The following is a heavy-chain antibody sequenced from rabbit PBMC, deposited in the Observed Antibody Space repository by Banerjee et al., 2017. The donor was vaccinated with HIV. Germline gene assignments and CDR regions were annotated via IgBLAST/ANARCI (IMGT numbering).Heavy chain of an antibody. CDR2: INTSSGNT. J-gene: IGHJ4*01. V-gene: IGHV1S45*01. Sequence: QEQLVESGGGLVQPGGSLKVSCKASGFDISSNAMCWVRQAPGKGLEWIACINTSSGNTVCASWAKGRFTISKTSSTTVTLQMTSLTAADTATYFCARDLAGVIGWNFGLWGQGTLVTVS. CDR1: GFDISSNA. D-gene: IGHD4-1*01. CDR3: ARDLAGVIGWNFGL.